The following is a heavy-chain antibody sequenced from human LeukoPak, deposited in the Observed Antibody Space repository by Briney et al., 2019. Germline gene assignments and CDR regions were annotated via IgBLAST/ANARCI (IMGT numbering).Heavy chain of an antibody. CDR2: INEDGTEK. Sequence: PGGSLRLSCVALDFSFETYWMSWVRQAPGKGPQWVANINEDGTEKHCVGSVRGRFTISRDNAESSLHLQMNSLRPDDLGVYYCARGETMDVWGKGTMVTVSS. D-gene: IGHD5-24*01. V-gene: IGHV3-7*01. J-gene: IGHJ6*03. CDR3: ARGETMDV. CDR1: DFSFETYW.